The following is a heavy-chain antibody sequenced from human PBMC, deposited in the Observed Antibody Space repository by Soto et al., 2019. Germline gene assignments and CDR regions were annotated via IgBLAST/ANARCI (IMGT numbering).Heavy chain of an antibody. V-gene: IGHV1-3*01. D-gene: IGHD6-13*01. CDR2: INAANGDT. Sequence: ASVKVSCKASGYTLTSYGIHWVRQAPGQRLEWMGRINAANGDTKYSPKFQGRVTITRDTSASTACMELSSLRSEDTAVYYCVRRHVSATGIDWFDPWGQGTLVTVSS. J-gene: IGHJ5*02. CDR3: VRRHVSATGIDWFDP. CDR1: GYTLTSYG.